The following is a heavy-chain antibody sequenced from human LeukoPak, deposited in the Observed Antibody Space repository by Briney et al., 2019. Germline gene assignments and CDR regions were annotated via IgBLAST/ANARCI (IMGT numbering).Heavy chain of an antibody. V-gene: IGHV3-13*04. CDR1: GFTFSSYA. CDR3: VRQKISHGNFDY. CDR2: IGTAGDT. Sequence: TGGSLRLSCAASGFTFSSYAVHWVRHATGKGLEWVSAIGTAGDTYYPGSVKGRFTISRENAKNSLYLQMNSLRAEDTAVYYCVRQKISHGNFDYWGQGTLVTVSS. D-gene: IGHD1-26*01. J-gene: IGHJ4*02.